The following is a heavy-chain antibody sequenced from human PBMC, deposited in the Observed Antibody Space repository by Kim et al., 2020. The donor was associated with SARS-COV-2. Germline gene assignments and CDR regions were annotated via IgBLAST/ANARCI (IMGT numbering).Heavy chain of an antibody. CDR3: VRGMPSY. D-gene: IGHD2-2*01. CDR2: IDNDGRTT. V-gene: IGHV3-74*01. CDR1: GFTFSSFW. Sequence: GGSLRLSCAASGFTFSSFWIHWVRQAPGKGLVWVSNIDNDGRTTTYADSVKGRFTITRDNAKNTVYLQLNSLGVDDTAVYYCVRGMPSYWGQGALVTVSS. J-gene: IGHJ4*02.